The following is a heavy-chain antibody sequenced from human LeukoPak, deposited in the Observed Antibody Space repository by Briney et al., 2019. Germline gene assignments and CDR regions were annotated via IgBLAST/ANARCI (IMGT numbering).Heavy chain of an antibody. D-gene: IGHD1-7*01. CDR1: GFTFSSYW. CDR3: ARYNWNSAPFDY. V-gene: IGHV3-74*01. Sequence: GGSLRLSCAASGFTFSSYWMHWVRQAPGKGLVWVSRINSDGSSTSYADSVKGRFTISRDSAKNTLYLEMNSLRAEDTAVYYCARYNWNSAPFDYWGQGTLVTVSS. J-gene: IGHJ4*02. CDR2: INSDGSST.